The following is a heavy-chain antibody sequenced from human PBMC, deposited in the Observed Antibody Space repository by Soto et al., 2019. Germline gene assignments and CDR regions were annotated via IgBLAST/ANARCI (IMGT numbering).Heavy chain of an antibody. CDR2: TYYRSKWYN. J-gene: IGHJ6*04. CDR3: ALEEAAAGTIPDYYYGMDV. CDR1: GDSVSINSAA. D-gene: IGHD6-13*01. Sequence: PSQPLSLTCAISGDSVSINSAAWNWIRQSPSRGLEWLGRTYYRSKWYNDYAVSVKSRITINPDTSKNQFSLQLNSVTPEDTAVYYCALEEAAAGTIPDYYYGMDVWGEGTTVTVSS. V-gene: IGHV6-1*01.